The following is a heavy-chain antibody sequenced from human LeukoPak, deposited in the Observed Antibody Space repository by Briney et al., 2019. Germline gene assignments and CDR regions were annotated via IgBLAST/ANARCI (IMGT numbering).Heavy chain of an antibody. CDR3: ARDQGYDILTGYYIHYYYYMDV. CDR1: GYTFTSYD. D-gene: IGHD3-9*01. Sequence: GASVKVSCKASGYTFTSYDINWVRQAPGQGLEWMGWINPNSGGTNYAQKFQGRVTMTRDTSISTAYMELSRLRSDDTAVYYCARDQGYDILTGYYIHYYYYMDVWGKGTTVTVSS. V-gene: IGHV1-2*02. CDR2: INPNSGGT. J-gene: IGHJ6*03.